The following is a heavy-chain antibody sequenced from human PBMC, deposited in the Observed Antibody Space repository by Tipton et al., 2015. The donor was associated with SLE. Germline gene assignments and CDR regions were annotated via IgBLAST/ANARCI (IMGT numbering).Heavy chain of an antibody. CDR3: ARGRGRGALDY. D-gene: IGHD2-15*01. J-gene: IGHJ4*02. V-gene: IGHV3-33*08. Sequence: SLRLSCAASGFTFSSYWMHWVRQAPGKGLEWVAFIRYDGSNKYYADSVKGRFTISRGNSKNTLYLQMDSLRAEDTAVYYCARGRGRGALDYWGQGTLVTVSS. CDR2: IRYDGSNK. CDR1: GFTFSSYW.